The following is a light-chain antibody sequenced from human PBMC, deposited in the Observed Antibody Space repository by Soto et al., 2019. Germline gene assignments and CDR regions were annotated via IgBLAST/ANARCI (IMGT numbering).Light chain of an antibody. V-gene: IGLV2-14*01. CDR1: SNDVGGYNY. J-gene: IGLJ1*01. CDR2: EVF. CDR3: SSYTGSSTRV. Sequence: QPVLTQPASVSGSPGQSITISCTGTSNDVGGYNYVSWYQHHPGKAPKLIIFEVFNRPSGVSSRFSGSKSGSTASLTISGLQAEDEADYYCSSYTGSSTRVFGTGTKLTVL.